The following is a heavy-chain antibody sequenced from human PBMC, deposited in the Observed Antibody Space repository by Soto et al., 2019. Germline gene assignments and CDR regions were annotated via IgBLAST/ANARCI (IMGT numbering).Heavy chain of an antibody. V-gene: IGHV3-33*01. Sequence: GGSLRLSCAASGFTFSSYGMHWVRQAPGKGLEWVAVIWYDGSNKYYADSVKGRFTISRDNSKNTLYLQMNSLRAEDTAVYYCARSITMVRGVIIPVFDYWGQGTLVTVSS. CDR1: GFTFSSYG. D-gene: IGHD3-10*01. J-gene: IGHJ4*02. CDR2: IWYDGSNK. CDR3: ARSITMVRGVIIPVFDY.